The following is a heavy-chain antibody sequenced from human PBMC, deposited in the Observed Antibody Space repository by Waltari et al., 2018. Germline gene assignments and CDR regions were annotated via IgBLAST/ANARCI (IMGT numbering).Heavy chain of an antibody. CDR1: VFIFNQYG. CDR2: IAYDGRDR. CDR3: AKGGDLEWLFIDH. Sequence: QVQVVESGGGVVQPGRSLRLSCAASVFIFNQYGIHWVRQAPGQGRGSVEGIAYDGRDRFDSDSVKGRFTISRDNSRKTVSLQMDSLTVEDTALYYCAKGGDLEWLFIDHWGQGTFVTVS. D-gene: IGHD3-3*01. V-gene: IGHV3-30*18. J-gene: IGHJ4*02.